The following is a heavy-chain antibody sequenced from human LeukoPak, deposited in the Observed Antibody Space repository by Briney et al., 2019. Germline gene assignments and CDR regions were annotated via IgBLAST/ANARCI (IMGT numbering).Heavy chain of an antibody. CDR3: ARDWADAIDY. V-gene: IGHV3-21*01. CDR1: RFTLSTYW. Sequence: PGGSLRLSCAASRFTLSTYWMSWVRQAPGKGLEWVSSISSSSSYIYYADSVKGRFTISRDNAKNSLYLQMNSLRAEDTAVYYCARDWADAIDYWGQGTLVTVSS. D-gene: IGHD3-16*01. CDR2: ISSSSSYI. J-gene: IGHJ4*02.